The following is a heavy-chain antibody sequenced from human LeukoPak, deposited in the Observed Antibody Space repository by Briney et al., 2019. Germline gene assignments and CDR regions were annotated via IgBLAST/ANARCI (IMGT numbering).Heavy chain of an antibody. J-gene: IGHJ6*03. CDR1: GFTVSSYS. Sequence: GGSLRLSCAASGFTVSSYSMNWVRQAPGKGLEWVSSISSSSSYIYYADSVKGRFTISRDNAKNSLYLQMNSLRAEDTAVYYCARDFDWLNYYYYMDVWGKGTTVTISS. CDR3: ARDFDWLNYYYYMDV. D-gene: IGHD3-9*01. V-gene: IGHV3-21*01. CDR2: ISSSSSYI.